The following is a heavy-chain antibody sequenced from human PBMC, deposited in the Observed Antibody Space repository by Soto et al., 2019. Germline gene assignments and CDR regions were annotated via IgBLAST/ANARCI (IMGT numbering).Heavy chain of an antibody. CDR1: GGSVSSGSYY. CDR2: IYYSGST. CDR3: ATGIGGTTGY. D-gene: IGHD1-7*01. V-gene: IGHV4-61*01. J-gene: IGHJ4*02. Sequence: SGTLSLTCTVSGGSVSSGSYYWSWIRQPPGKGLEWIGYIYYSGSTNYNPSLKSRVTISVDTSKNRFSLKLSSVTAADTAVYYLATGIGGTTGYWGQGTLVTVSS.